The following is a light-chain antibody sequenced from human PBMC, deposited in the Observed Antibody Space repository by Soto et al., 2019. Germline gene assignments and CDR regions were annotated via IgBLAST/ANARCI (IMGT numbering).Light chain of an antibody. J-gene: IGKJ1*01. CDR3: QQYGSSPWT. Sequence: VLTQTPISLAVTPGQPASISCESSQTILHSDGNTYLAWYQQKPGQAPRLLIHGASSRATGIPDRFSGSGSGIDFILTISRLEPEDFAVYYCQQYGSSPWTFGQGTKVDIK. CDR2: GAS. CDR1: QTILHSDGNTY. V-gene: IGKV3-20*01.